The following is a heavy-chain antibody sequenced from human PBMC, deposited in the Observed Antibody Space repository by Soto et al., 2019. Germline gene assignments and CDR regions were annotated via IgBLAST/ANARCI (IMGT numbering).Heavy chain of an antibody. CDR3: SRESPSYDSSAPDF. J-gene: IGHJ4*02. D-gene: IGHD3-22*01. Sequence: QVHLVQSGAEVKKPGASVKVSCKASGYSFTGYYIHWVRQAPGLGLEWMGWINPNSGGTNFAQRFQARVTLARDSSISTAYMELSCLGSDATAVYFCSRESPSYDSSAPDFCGAGTLVSVSS. CDR2: INPNSGGT. V-gene: IGHV1-2*02. CDR1: GYSFTGYY.